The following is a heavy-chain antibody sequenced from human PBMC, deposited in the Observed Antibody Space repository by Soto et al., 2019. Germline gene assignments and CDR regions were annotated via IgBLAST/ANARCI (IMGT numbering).Heavy chain of an antibody. CDR2: ISSSSSTI. CDR3: AKDGRITMIVVVTPNWFDP. Sequence: GGSLRLSCAASGFTFSSYSMNWVRQAPGKGLEWVSYISSSSSTIYYADSVKGRFTISRDNAKNSLYLQMNSLRDEDTAVYYYAKDGRITMIVVVTPNWFDPWGQGTLVTVSS. V-gene: IGHV3-48*02. J-gene: IGHJ5*02. CDR1: GFTFSSYS. D-gene: IGHD3-22*01.